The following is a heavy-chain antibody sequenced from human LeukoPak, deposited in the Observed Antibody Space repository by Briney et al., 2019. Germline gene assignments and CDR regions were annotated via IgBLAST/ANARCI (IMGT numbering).Heavy chain of an antibody. J-gene: IGHJ5*02. CDR2: INPNSGGT. CDR3: ASGSLSYTSSYFWFDP. V-gene: IGHV1-2*02. CDR1: GYTFTGYY. Sequence: ASVKVSCKASGYTFTGYYIHWVRQAPGQGLEWLGWINPNSGGTKYAQKFQGRVTMTRDTSISTAYMELSRLRSDDTALYYCASGSLSYTSSYFWFDPWGQGTLVTVSS. D-gene: IGHD6-13*01.